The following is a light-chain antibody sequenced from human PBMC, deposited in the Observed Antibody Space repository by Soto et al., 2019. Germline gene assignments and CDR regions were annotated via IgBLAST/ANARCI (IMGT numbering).Light chain of an antibody. CDR1: QSISSY. Sequence: DIQMTQSPSSLSASVGDRITIXXRASQSISSYLNWYQQKPGKAPKLLXYAASSLQSGVPSRFSGSGSGTDFTLTISSLQPEDFATYYCQQSYSTPPWTFGQGTKVDIK. J-gene: IGKJ1*01. CDR3: QQSYSTPPWT. V-gene: IGKV1-39*01. CDR2: AAS.